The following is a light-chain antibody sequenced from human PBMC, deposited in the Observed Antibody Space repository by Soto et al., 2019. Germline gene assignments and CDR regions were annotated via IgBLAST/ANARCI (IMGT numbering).Light chain of an antibody. CDR3: QQANSFPLT. V-gene: IGKV1-12*01. CDR2: AAS. Sequence: DIQMTQSPSFVSASVGDRVTITCRASQAVTFWLAWYQQRPGKAPNLLIFAASSLQSGVPSRFSGSGSGTDFTLTISSLQPEDFATYYCQQANSFPLTFGGGTRVEIK. CDR1: QAVTFW. J-gene: IGKJ4*01.